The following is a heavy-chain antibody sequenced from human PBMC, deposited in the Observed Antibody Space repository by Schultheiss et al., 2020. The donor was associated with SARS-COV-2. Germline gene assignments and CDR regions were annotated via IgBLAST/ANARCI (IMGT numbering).Heavy chain of an antibody. D-gene: IGHD2-21*01. CDR1: GFTFSSYG. J-gene: IGHJ6*03. Sequence: GGSLRLSCAASGFTFSSYGMHWVRQAPGKGLEWVAVIWYDGSNKYYADSVKGRFTISRDNSKNTLYLQMNSLRAEDTAVYYCAKADCGGDCYSDYCYYMDVWGKGTTVTVSS. V-gene: IGHV3-33*06. CDR2: IWYDGSNK. CDR3: AKADCGGDCYSDYCYYMDV.